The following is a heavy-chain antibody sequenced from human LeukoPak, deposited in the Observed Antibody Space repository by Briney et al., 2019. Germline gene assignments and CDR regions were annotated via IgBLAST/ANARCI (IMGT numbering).Heavy chain of an antibody. V-gene: IGHV4-61*02. J-gene: IGHJ4*02. CDR1: GGSISSGSYY. D-gene: IGHD3-16*01. CDR2: IYTSGST. CDR3: ARDPGRRYGGAYYFDY. Sequence: PSETLSLTCTVSGGSISSGSYYWGWIRQPGGKGLEWIGRIYTSGSTNYNPSLKSRVTISVDTSKNQFSLKLSSVTAADTAVYYCARDPGRRYGGAYYFDYWGQGTLVTVSS.